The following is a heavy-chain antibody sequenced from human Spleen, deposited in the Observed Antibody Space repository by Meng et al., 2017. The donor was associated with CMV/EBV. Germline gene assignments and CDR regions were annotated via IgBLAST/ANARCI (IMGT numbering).Heavy chain of an antibody. CDR3: ARGPDDFDY. J-gene: IGHJ4*02. CDR1: GGSLSSYY. D-gene: IGHD1-14*01. Sequence: VQRQGSGPGMVKLSEPLSLTCTFSGGSLSSYYGSWIRQPPGKGLEWIGYIYYSGSTRYIPSLKSRVSMSVDTSKNQFSLKLSSVTAADTAVYYCARGPDDFDYWGQGTLVTVSS. V-gene: IGHV4-59*01. CDR2: IYYSGST.